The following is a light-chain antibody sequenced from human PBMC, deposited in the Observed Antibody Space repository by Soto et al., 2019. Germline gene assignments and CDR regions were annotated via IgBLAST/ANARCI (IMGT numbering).Light chain of an antibody. CDR2: KAS. J-gene: IGKJ1*01. Sequence: DIQMTQSPSTLSASVGDRVTITCRASQTISSWLAWYQQKPGKAPKLLIYKASSLESGVPSRFSGSGSGTEFTLTISSLQSDDFAAYYCQQYYSTSRTFGQGTKVDIK. CDR3: QQYYSTSRT. CDR1: QTISSW. V-gene: IGKV1-5*03.